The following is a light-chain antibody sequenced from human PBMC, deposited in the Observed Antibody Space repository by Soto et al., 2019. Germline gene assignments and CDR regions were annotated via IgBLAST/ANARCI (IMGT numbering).Light chain of an antibody. CDR3: QQYTSYPRA. CDR1: QSISHL. J-gene: IGKJ1*01. CDR2: DAS. Sequence: DIQMTQSPSTLSASMGDRVTITCRASQSISHLLAWYQQKPGKVPKLLIYDASSLGSGVPSRFSGSGSGTDFTLTISGLQPDDFTTYYCQQYTSYPRAFGQGTKVELK. V-gene: IGKV1-5*01.